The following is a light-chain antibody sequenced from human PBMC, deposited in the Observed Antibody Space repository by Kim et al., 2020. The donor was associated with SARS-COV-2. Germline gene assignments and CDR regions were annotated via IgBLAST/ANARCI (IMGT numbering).Light chain of an antibody. J-gene: IGLJ3*02. CDR2: DNN. Sequence: QSVLTQPASVSAAPGQKVTISCSGSSSNLGTNYVSWYQQLPGTAPKVLIYDNNKRPSGIPDRFSGSKSGTSGTLDINGLQTGDEADYYRGTWDSSLSVWLFGGGTQLTVL. CDR1: SSNLGTNY. CDR3: GTWDSSLSVWL. V-gene: IGLV1-51*01.